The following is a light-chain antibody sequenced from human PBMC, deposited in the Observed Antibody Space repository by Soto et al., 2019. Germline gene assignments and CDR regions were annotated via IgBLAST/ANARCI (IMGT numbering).Light chain of an antibody. J-gene: IGKJ4*01. Sequence: DIQMTQSPSALSASVGDRVTITCRVSQSISGWLAWYQQKPGKAPKILIYDAFRLESGVPSRFSGSGSGTEFTLTISSLQPDDFATYYCQQYNGYPLTFGGGTKVEIK. V-gene: IGKV1-5*01. CDR2: DAF. CDR1: QSISGW. CDR3: QQYNGYPLT.